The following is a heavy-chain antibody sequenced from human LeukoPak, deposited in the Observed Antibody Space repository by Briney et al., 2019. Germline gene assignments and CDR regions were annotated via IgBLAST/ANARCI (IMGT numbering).Heavy chain of an antibody. D-gene: IGHD4-17*01. J-gene: IGHJ4*02. V-gene: IGHV1-2*02. CDR2: INPNSGGT. CDR1: GYTYTGYY. CDR3: ARDQATVTAFDY. Sequence: ASVKVSCKASGYTYTGYYMHWVRQAPGQGLEWMGWINPNSGGTNYAQKLQGRVTTTTDTSTSTAYMELRSLRSDDTAVYYCARDQATVTAFDYWGQGTLVTVSS.